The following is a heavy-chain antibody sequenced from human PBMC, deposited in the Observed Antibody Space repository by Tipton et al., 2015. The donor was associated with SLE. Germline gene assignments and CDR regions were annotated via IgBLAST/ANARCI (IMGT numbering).Heavy chain of an antibody. J-gene: IGHJ6*02. CDR1: GGSISSSSYY. CDR3: ARDGVVIIGHGMDV. D-gene: IGHD3-3*01. Sequence: LRLSCTVSGGSISSSSYYWGWIRQPPGKGLEWIGSIYYSGSTYYNPSLKSRVTISVNTSKNQFSLKLSSVTAADTAVYYCARDGVVIIGHGMDVWGQGTTVTVSS. CDR2: IYYSGST. V-gene: IGHV4-39*07.